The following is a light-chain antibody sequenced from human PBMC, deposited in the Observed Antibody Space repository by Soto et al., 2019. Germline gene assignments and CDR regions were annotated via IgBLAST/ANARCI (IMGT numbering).Light chain of an antibody. CDR2: ANN. Sequence: QSALTQPPSVSGAPGQRVTLSCTGSSSNIGAGSYVHWYQQLPGTAPKLLIYANNDRPSGVPDRFSGSKSGTSASLAITGLQAEDEADYYCQSHDSSLSGFYVFGTGTKVTVL. V-gene: IGLV1-40*01. CDR3: QSHDSSLSGFYV. J-gene: IGLJ1*01. CDR1: SSNIGAGSY.